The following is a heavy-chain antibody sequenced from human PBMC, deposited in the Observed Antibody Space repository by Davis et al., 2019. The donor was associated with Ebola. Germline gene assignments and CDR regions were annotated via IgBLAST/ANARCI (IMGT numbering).Heavy chain of an antibody. CDR2: INPNSGGT. CDR3: ARVVRTYYLSMDV. CDR1: GYTFSDHY. D-gene: IGHD3-22*01. J-gene: IGHJ6*02. V-gene: IGHV1-2*06. Sequence: ASVKVSCKASGYTFSDHYMHWVRQAPGQGLEWMGRINPNSGGTKYAQKFRGRVTMTRDRSISTVHMELSGLRSDDTAVYYCARVVRTYYLSMDVWGQGTTVTVSS.